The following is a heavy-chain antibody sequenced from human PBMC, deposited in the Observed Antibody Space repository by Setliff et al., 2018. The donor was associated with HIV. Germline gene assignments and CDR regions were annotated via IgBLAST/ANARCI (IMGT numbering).Heavy chain of an antibody. CDR3: ARGKTWLRFLDY. Sequence: GASVKVSCKASGYNLLNYGITWVRQAPGQGLEWMGWINTHTGNTNSAQRFQGRVTMTTDTSTSTAYMELRSLRSDDTAVYYCARGKTWLRFLDYWGQGTLVTVSS. V-gene: IGHV1-18*01. J-gene: IGHJ4*02. CDR1: GYNLLNYG. CDR2: INTHTGNT. D-gene: IGHD5-12*01.